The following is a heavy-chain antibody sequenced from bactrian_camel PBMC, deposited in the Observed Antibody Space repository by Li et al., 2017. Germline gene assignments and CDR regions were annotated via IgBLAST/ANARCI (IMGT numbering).Heavy chain of an antibody. D-gene: IGHD7*01. Sequence: HVQLVESGGGSVQAGGSLRLSCQLSGDDGTTTCMAWFRQIPGKEREGVAPIFTGSRRDYYAASVTGRFTISQDNTKTTVYLQLNSLKTEDMAMYYCARNEFANWLEYKYWGKGTQVTVS. CDR2: IFTGSRRD. V-gene: IGHV3S54*01. CDR1: GDDGTTTC. CDR3: ARNEFANWLEYKY. J-gene: IGHJ4*01.